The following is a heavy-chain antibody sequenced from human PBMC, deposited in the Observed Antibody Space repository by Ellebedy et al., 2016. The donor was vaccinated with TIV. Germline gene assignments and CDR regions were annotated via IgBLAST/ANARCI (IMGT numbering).Heavy chain of an antibody. J-gene: IGHJ4*02. Sequence: GESLKITCKGSGYSFTDYWIGWVRQMPGKGLEWMGIIFPEDSETRYSPAVQGRVIISLDRSTSSVYLQGGRLEASDSAMYYCARLEGLGNSGSQVAHWGQGALVTVSS. CDR3: ARLEGLGNSGSQVAH. CDR1: GYSFTDYW. CDR2: IFPEDSET. D-gene: IGHD3/OR15-3a*01. V-gene: IGHV5-51*01.